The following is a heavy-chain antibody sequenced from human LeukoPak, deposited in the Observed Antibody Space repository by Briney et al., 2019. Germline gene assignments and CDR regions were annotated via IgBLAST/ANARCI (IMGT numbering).Heavy chain of an antibody. Sequence: ASVKVSCKASGGTFSSYAISWVRQAPGQGLEWMGRIIPIFGIANYAQKFQGGVTITADKSTSTAYMELSSLRSEDTAVYYCARDHYYDSSGYYGGYWGQGTLVTVSS. CDR1: GGTFSSYA. D-gene: IGHD3-22*01. V-gene: IGHV1-69*04. CDR3: ARDHYYDSSGYYGGY. J-gene: IGHJ4*02. CDR2: IIPIFGIA.